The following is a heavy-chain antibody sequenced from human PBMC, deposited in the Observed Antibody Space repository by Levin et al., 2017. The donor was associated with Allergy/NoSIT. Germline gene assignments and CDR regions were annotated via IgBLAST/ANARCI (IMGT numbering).Heavy chain of an antibody. CDR2: ISYDGSNK. V-gene: IGHV3-30*18. CDR1: GFTFSSYG. J-gene: IGHJ4*02. D-gene: IGHD5-24*01. CDR3: AKDLISLGGDGYNGATN. Sequence: PGGSLRLSCAASGFTFSSYGMHWVRQAPGKGLEWVAVISYDGSNKYYADSVKGRFTISRDNSKNTLYLQMNSLRAEDTAVYYCAKDLISLGGDGYNGATNWGQGTLVTVSS.